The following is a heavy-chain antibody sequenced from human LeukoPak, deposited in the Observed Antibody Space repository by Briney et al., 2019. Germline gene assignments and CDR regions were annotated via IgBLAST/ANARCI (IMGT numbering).Heavy chain of an antibody. CDR2: ISYDGSNK. D-gene: IGHD5-12*01. CDR3: ARGGYDFLYGMDV. CDR1: GFTFSSYA. V-gene: IGHV3-30-3*01. Sequence: GGSLRLSWAASGFTFSSYAMHWVRQAPGKGLEWVAVISYDGSNKYYADSVKGRFTISRDNSKNTLYLQMSSLRAEDTAVYYCARGGYDFLYGMDVWGQGTTVTVSS. J-gene: IGHJ6*02.